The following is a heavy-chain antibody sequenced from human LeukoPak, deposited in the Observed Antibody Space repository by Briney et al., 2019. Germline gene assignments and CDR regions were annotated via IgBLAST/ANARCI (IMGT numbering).Heavy chain of an antibody. J-gene: IGHJ4*02. D-gene: IGHD3-22*01. Sequence: PSQTLSLTCTVSGGSISSGGYYWSWIRQHPGKGLEWIGYIYYSGSTYYNPSLKSRVTISVDTSKNQFSLKLSSVTAADTAVYYWARELVVIASFDYWGQGTPVTVSS. CDR3: ARELVVIASFDY. CDR2: IYYSGST. CDR1: GGSISSGGYY. V-gene: IGHV4-31*03.